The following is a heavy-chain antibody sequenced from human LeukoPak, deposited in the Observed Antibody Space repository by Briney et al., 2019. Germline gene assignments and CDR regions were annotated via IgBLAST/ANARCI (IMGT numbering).Heavy chain of an antibody. CDR3: ARDFGYYYDSSGGWFDP. Sequence: ASVKVSCKASGYTSTSYGISWVRQAPGQGLEWMGWISAYNGNTNYAQKLQGRVTMTTDTSTSTAYMELRSLRSDDTAVYYCARDFGYYYDSSGGWFDPWGQGTLVTVSS. V-gene: IGHV1-18*01. CDR1: GYTSTSYG. D-gene: IGHD3-22*01. CDR2: ISAYNGNT. J-gene: IGHJ5*02.